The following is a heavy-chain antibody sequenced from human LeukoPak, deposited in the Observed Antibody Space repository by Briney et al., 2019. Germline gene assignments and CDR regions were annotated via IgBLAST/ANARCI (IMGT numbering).Heavy chain of an antibody. Sequence: PSETLSLTCAVYAGSFSGYYWSWIRQPPGKGLEWIGEINHSGSTNYNPSLKSGVTISVDTSKNQFSLKLSSVTAADTAVYYCASGVYGDYFRTIDHWGQGTLVTVSS. D-gene: IGHD4-17*01. CDR1: AGSFSGYY. J-gene: IGHJ4*02. V-gene: IGHV4-34*01. CDR3: ASGVYGDYFRTIDH. CDR2: INHSGST.